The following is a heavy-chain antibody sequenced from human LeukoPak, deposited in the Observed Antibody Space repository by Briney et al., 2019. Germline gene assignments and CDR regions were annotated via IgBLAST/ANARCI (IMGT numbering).Heavy chain of an antibody. J-gene: IGHJ3*02. D-gene: IGHD3-22*01. CDR2: ISACNGNT. V-gene: IGHV1-18*01. Sequence: ASVKVSCKASGYTFTSYGISWVRQAPGQGLEWMGWISACNGNTNYAQKLQGRVTMTTDTSTSTAYMELRSLRSDDTAVYYCATAYDSSGYFLAFDIWGQGTMVTVSS. CDR1: GYTFTSYG. CDR3: ATAYDSSGYFLAFDI.